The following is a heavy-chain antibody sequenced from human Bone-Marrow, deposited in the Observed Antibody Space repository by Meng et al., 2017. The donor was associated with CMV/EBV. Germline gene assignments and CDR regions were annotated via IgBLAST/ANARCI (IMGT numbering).Heavy chain of an antibody. CDR2: IYYSGST. CDR3: ARGGLGGWPMDY. D-gene: IGHD5-24*01. CDR1: GGSISSYY. J-gene: IGHJ4*02. V-gene: IGHV4-59*01. Sequence: GSLRLSCTVSGGSISSYYWSWIRQPPGKGLEWIGYIYYSGSTNYNPSLKSRVTISVDTSKNQFSLKLSSVTAADTAVYYCARGGLGGWPMDYWGQGTLVTVSS.